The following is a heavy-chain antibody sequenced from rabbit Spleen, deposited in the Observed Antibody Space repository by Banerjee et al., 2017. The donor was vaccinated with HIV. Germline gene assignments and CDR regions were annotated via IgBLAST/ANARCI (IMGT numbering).Heavy chain of an antibody. D-gene: IGHD8-1*01. CDR3: ARDTGSSFSSYGMDL. V-gene: IGHV1S40*01. CDR1: GFSFSSSDY. CDR2: IAGSGSGFA. J-gene: IGHJ6*01. Sequence: QSLEESGGGLVKPEGSLKLSCTASGFSFSSSDYMCWVRQAPGKGLEWVSCIAGSGSGFAYSATWAKGRFTCSKTSSTTVTLQMTSLTVADTATYFCARDTGSSFSSYGMDLWGPGTLVTVS.